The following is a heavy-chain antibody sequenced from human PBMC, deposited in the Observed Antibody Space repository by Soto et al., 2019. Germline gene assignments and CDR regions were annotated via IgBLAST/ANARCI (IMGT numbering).Heavy chain of an antibody. V-gene: IGHV1-69*13. D-gene: IGHD3-3*01. J-gene: IGHJ6*02. Sequence: SVKVSCKASGGTFSSYAISWVRQAPGQGLEWMGGIIPIFGTANYAQKFQGRVAITADESTSTAYMELSSLRSEDTAVYYCASSLYDFWSGYYTDSRGKHYYYYGMDVWGQGTTVTVSS. CDR1: GGTFSSYA. CDR2: IIPIFGTA. CDR3: ASSLYDFWSGYYTDSRGKHYYYYGMDV.